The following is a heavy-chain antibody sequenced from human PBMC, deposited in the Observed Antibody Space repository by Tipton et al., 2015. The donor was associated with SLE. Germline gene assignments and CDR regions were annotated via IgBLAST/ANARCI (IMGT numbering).Heavy chain of an antibody. V-gene: IGHV3-7*01. J-gene: IGHJ4*02. D-gene: IGHD2-15*01. CDR2: IKEDGSEK. Sequence: SLRLSCAASGFTFSNYWMSWVRQGPGMGLEWVANIKEDGSEKYYVDSVKGRFTISRDNAKNSLYLQMNSLRAEDTAVYYCARGRGRGALDYWGQGTLVTVSS. CDR1: GFTFSNYW. CDR3: ARGRGRGALDY.